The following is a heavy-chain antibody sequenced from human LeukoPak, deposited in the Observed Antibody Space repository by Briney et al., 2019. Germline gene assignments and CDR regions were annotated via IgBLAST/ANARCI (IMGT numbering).Heavy chain of an antibody. CDR3: ARDSSITIFGVVGY. D-gene: IGHD3-3*01. CDR1: GFTFDDYG. J-gene: IGHJ4*02. V-gene: IGHV3-20*04. Sequence: PGGSLRLSCAASGFTFDDYGMSWVRQAPGKGLEWVSGINWNGGSTGYADSVKGRFTISRDNAKNSLYLQMNSLRAEDTAVYYCARDSSITIFGVVGYWGQGTLVTVSS. CDR2: INWNGGST.